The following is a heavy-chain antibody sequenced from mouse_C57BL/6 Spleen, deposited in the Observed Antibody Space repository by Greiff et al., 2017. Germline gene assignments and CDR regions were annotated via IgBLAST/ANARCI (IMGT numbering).Heavy chain of an antibody. CDR3: ARAPYYYGSPLDY. D-gene: IGHD1-1*01. J-gene: IGHJ2*01. Sequence: QVQLKQSGAELVRPGTSVKVSCKASGYAFTNYLIEWVKQRPGQGLEWIGVINPGSGGTNYNEKFKGKATLTADKSSSTAYMQLSSLTSEDTAIYYCARAPYYYGSPLDYWGQGTTLTVSS. V-gene: IGHV1-54*01. CDR1: GYAFTNYL. CDR2: INPGSGGT.